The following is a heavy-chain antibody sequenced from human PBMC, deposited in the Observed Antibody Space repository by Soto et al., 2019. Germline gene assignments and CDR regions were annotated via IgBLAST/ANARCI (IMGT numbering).Heavy chain of an antibody. CDR1: GYTFTGYY. V-gene: IGHV1-18*04. CDR2: ISAYNGNT. CDR3: ARTTAYETSGYYYHTY. D-gene: IGHD3-22*01. Sequence: ASVKVSCKASGYTFTGYYMRWVRQAPGQGLEWMGWISAYNGNTNYAQKLQGRVTMTTDTSTSTAYMELRSLISDDTAVYYCARTTAYETSGYYYHTYWGQGTQVTVSS. J-gene: IGHJ4*02.